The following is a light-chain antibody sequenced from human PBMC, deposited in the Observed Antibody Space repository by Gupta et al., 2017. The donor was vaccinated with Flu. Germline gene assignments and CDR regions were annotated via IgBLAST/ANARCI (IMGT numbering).Light chain of an antibody. CDR2: GTS. V-gene: IGKV3-20*01. J-gene: IGKJ2*01. CDR3: HHYGTSPYT. Sequence: GTPCWSPGESVTPACRAGESVNRNHLAWYQQKPGQAPRLLMYGTSNRAPGIPDRFSGGGSGTDFTLTINRLEPEDSAVFYCHHYGTSPYTFGQGTNLEIK. CDR1: ESVNRNH.